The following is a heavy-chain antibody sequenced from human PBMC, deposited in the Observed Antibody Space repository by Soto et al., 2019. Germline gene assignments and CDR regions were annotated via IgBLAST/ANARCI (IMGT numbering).Heavy chain of an antibody. D-gene: IGHD3-22*01. CDR2: IIPILGIA. J-gene: IGHJ1*01. CDR1: GGTFSSYT. CDR3: ARGAGYYDSSGYYHFQH. V-gene: IGHV1-69*02. Sequence: GASVKVSCKASGGTFSSYTISWVRQAPGQGLEWMGRIIPILGIANYAQKFQGRVTITADKSTSTAYMELSGLRSEDTAVYYCARGAGYYDSSGYYHFQHWGQGTLVTVSS.